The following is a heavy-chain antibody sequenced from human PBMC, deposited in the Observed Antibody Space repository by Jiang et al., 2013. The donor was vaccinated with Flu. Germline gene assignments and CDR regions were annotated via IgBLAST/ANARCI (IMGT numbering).Heavy chain of an antibody. D-gene: IGHD4-17*01. CDR1: GDSINSNNYY. V-gene: IGHV4-39*07. Sequence: PSETLSLTCSVFGDSINSNNYYWGWIRQAPGQGLEWVGSIYFSGTTYQNPSLKSRVTMSLDTSKNQFSLKLRSVTAADTAVYFCARNVMTTVTQFFDYWGPGNPDSPSPQ. CDR2: IYFSGTT. J-gene: IGHJ4*02. CDR3: ARNVMTTVTQFFDY.